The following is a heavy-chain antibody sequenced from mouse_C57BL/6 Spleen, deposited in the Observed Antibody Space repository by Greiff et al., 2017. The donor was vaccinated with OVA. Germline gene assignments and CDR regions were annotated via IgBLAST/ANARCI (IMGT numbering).Heavy chain of an antibody. J-gene: IGHJ2*01. CDR2: IYPRDGST. Sequence: LEESGPELVKPGASVKLSCKASGYTFTSYDINWVKQRPGQGLEWIGWIYPRDGSTKYNEKFKGKATLTVDTSSSTAYMELHSLTSEDSAVYFCARLITTVYFDYWGKGTTLTVSS. V-gene: IGHV1-85*01. CDR1: GYTFTSYD. CDR3: ARLITTVYFDY. D-gene: IGHD1-1*01.